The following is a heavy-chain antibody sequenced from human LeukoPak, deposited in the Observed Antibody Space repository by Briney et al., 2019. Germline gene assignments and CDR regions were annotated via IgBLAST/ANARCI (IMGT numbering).Heavy chain of an antibody. V-gene: IGHV4-34*01. CDR3: AGSGRMTTVTTAFHY. J-gene: IGHJ4*02. CDR1: GGSFSGYY. CDR2: INHSGST. D-gene: IGHD4-17*01. Sequence: PSETLSLTCAVYGGSFSGYYWSWIRQPPGKGLEWIGEINHSGSTNYNPSLKNRVTISVDTSKNQFSLKLSSVTAADTAVYYCAGSGRMTTVTTAFHYWGQGTLVTVSS.